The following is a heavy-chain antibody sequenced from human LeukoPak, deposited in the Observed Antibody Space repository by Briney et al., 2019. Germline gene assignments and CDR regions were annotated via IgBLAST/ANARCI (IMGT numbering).Heavy chain of an antibody. D-gene: IGHD3-10*01. Sequence: SETLSLTCGVSGGSFSTFYWSWIRQPPGKGLEWIGETNHSGATSYNPFLKSRVNISVDTSNNQFSLKLTSVTAADSAVYYCASSYYAWGQGTLVTVSS. CDR2: TNHSGAT. CDR3: ASSYYA. J-gene: IGHJ5*02. CDR1: GGSFSTFY. V-gene: IGHV4-34*01.